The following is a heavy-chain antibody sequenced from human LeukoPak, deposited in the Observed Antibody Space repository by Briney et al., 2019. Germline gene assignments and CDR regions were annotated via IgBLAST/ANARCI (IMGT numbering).Heavy chain of an antibody. J-gene: IGHJ5*02. CDR3: ARGGSGRWIWFDP. CDR2: INPGGGGT. CDR1: GYTFTNYY. V-gene: IGHV1-46*01. D-gene: IGHD6-19*01. Sequence: ASVKVSCKASGYTFTNYYMHWVRQAPGQGLEWVGIINPGGGGTKYAPQFQGRVTMTRDTSTSTVYMELSSLRSEDTAMYYCARGGSGRWIWFDPWGQGTLVTVSS.